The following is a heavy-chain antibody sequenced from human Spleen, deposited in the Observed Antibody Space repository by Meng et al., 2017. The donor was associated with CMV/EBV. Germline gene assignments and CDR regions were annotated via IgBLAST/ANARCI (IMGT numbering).Heavy chain of an antibody. CDR1: GHPFAGYC. Sequence: SGHPFAGYCIRWVRQVPGQGLGWVGWVSPYSGAPLYSQRVQGRVTMTWDTATTTIYMDLSSLRYDDTAVYYCVANYYDSNGYTYIDYWGQGTLVTVSS. D-gene: IGHD3-22*01. CDR2: VSPYSGAP. J-gene: IGHJ4*02. CDR3: VANYYDSNGYTYIDY. V-gene: IGHV1-2*02.